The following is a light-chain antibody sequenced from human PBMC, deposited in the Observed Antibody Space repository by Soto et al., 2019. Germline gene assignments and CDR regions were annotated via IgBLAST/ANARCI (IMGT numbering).Light chain of an antibody. CDR1: SSDVGGYNY. Sequence: QSALTQPPSASGSPGQSVAISCTGTSSDVGGYNYVSWYQQHPGNAPKLMIFEVNKRPSGVPDRFSGSKSGNTASLTVSGLQAEDDADYYCSSFAGSNNVLFGGGTKLTVL. CDR3: SSFAGSNNVL. V-gene: IGLV2-8*01. CDR2: EVN. J-gene: IGLJ2*01.